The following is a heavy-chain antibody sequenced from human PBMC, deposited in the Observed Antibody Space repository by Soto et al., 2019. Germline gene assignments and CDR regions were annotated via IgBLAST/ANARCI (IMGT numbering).Heavy chain of an antibody. Sequence: QVQLVESGGGVVQPGRSLRLSCAASGFTFSSYGMHWVRQAPGKGLEWVAVIWYDGSNKYYADSVKGRFTISRDNSKNTLYLQMNSLRAEDTAVYYCARSWYYDSSVSIDYWGQGTLVTVSS. J-gene: IGHJ4*02. CDR3: ARSWYYDSSVSIDY. CDR1: GFTFSSYG. D-gene: IGHD3-22*01. V-gene: IGHV3-33*01. CDR2: IWYDGSNK.